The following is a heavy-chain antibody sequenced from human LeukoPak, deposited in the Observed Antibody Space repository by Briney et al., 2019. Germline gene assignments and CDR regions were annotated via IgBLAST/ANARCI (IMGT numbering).Heavy chain of an antibody. CDR3: ARGHVVVTAILAFDI. CDR1: GYTFTSYY. D-gene: IGHD2-21*02. Sequence: ASVKVSCKASGYTFTSYYMHWVRQAPGQGLEWMGIINPSGGSTSYAQKFQGRVTMTRDTSTSTVYMELSSLRSEDTAVYYCARGHVVVTAILAFDIWGQGTMVTVSS. CDR2: INPSGGST. V-gene: IGHV1-46*01. J-gene: IGHJ3*02.